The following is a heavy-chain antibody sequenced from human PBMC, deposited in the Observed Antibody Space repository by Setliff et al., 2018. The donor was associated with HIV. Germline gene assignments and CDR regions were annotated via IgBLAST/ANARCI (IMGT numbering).Heavy chain of an antibody. J-gene: IGHJ4*02. V-gene: IGHV3-49*04. CDR2: IRSKVYGGTT. Sequence: GGSLSLSCTASGFTFGDYAMSWVRQAPGKGLEWVGFIRSKVYGGTTEYAASVKGRFTISRDDSKSIAYLQMNTPKTEDTAVYYCTRNAGYSSGWLDYWGQGTLVTVSS. D-gene: IGHD6-19*01. CDR3: TRNAGYSSGWLDY. CDR1: GFTFGDYA.